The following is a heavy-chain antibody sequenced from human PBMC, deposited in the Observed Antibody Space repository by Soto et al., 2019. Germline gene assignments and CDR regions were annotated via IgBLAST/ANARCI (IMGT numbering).Heavy chain of an antibody. Sequence: PATLSLTCAVYGGSFSGYYWSWIRQPPGKGLEWIGEINHSGSTNYNPSLKSRVTISVDTSKNQFSLKLSSVTAADTAVYYCARRSYYYSSAYYSGAFDYCGQGT. V-gene: IGHV4-34*01. CDR1: GGSFSGYY. J-gene: IGHJ4*02. CDR3: ARRSYYYSSAYYSGAFDY. CDR2: INHSGST. D-gene: IGHD3-22*01.